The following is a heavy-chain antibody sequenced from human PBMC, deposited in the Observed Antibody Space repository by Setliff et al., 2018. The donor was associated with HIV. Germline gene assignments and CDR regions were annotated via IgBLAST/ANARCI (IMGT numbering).Heavy chain of an antibody. V-gene: IGHV3-33*08. Sequence: LRLSCVASGFTFSSNWLSWVRQAPGKGLEWVAIIWYDGSNEYYADSVKGRFTISRDNSKNTLYLQMDSLRAEDTAVYYCVRDQNTPSRCRSKTCINPGDYWGLGTLVTVSS. CDR2: IWYDGSNE. CDR1: GFTFSSNW. D-gene: IGHD2-2*01. CDR3: VRDQNTPSRCRSKTCINPGDY. J-gene: IGHJ4*02.